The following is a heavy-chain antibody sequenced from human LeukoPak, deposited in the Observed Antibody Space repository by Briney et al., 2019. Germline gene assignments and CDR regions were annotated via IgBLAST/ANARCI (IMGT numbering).Heavy chain of an antibody. J-gene: IGHJ4*02. CDR1: GHTFSTDW. Sequence: GDSLKISCKGSGHTFSTDWIARVRQMPGKGLEWMGVIYAGDADTRYSPSFQGQVTISADKSLNTAYLQWTNLKASDTAMYYCARFRGELMDGFDFWGQGALVTVSS. CDR2: IYAGDADT. D-gene: IGHD1-7*01. CDR3: ARFRGELMDGFDF. V-gene: IGHV5-51*01.